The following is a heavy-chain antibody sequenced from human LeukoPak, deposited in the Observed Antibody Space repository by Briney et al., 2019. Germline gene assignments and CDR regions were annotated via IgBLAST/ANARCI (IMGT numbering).Heavy chain of an antibody. V-gene: IGHV3-23*01. CDR1: GFTFSSYA. CDR2: IGGSGGST. J-gene: IGHJ4*02. CDR3: AKGDCSSTSCYSGY. Sequence: GGSLRLSCAASGFTFSSYAMSWVRQAPGKGLEWVSAIGGSGGSTYYADSVKGRFTISRDNSKNTLYLQMNSLRAEDTAVYYCAKGDCSSTSCYSGYWGQGTLVTVSS. D-gene: IGHD2-2*02.